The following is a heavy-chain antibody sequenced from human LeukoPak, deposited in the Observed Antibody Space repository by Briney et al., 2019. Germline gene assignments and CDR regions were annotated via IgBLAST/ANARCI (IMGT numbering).Heavy chain of an antibody. CDR3: ARVLLVSSGTFYFDY. J-gene: IGHJ4*02. CDR2: IHYIGST. Sequence: SETLSLTCTVSGGSISSYYWSWVRQPPGKGLEWIGYIHYIGSTNYNPSLKNRVTISVDTSKNQLSLKLTSVTAADTAVYYCARVLLVSSGTFYFDYWGQGTLVTVSS. D-gene: IGHD6-25*01. CDR1: GGSISSYY. V-gene: IGHV4-59*01.